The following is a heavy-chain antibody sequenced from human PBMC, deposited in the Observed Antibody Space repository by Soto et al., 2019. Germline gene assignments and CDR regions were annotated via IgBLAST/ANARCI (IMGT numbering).Heavy chain of an antibody. D-gene: IGHD3-3*01. Sequence: GGSLRLSCAASGFTFSSYSMNWVRQAPGKGLEWVSYISSSSSTIYYADSVKGRFTISRDNAKNSLYLQMNSLRDEDTAVYYCARDDYDFWSGYPPDYYYYYGMDVWGQGTTVTVSS. CDR1: GFTFSSYS. CDR3: ARDDYDFWSGYPPDYYYYYGMDV. J-gene: IGHJ6*02. V-gene: IGHV3-48*02. CDR2: ISSSSSTI.